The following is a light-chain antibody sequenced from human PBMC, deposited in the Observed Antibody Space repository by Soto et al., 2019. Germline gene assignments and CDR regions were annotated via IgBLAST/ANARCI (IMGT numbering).Light chain of an antibody. CDR2: ENN. J-gene: IGLJ1*01. Sequence: QSVLTQPPSVSAAPGQKVTISRSGSSSNIGNNYVSWYQQLPGTAPKLLIYENNKRPSGIPDRFSGSKSGTSATLGITGLQTGDEADYYCGTWDSSPSAVFGPGTKVTVL. CDR3: GTWDSSPSAV. V-gene: IGLV1-51*02. CDR1: SSNIGNNY.